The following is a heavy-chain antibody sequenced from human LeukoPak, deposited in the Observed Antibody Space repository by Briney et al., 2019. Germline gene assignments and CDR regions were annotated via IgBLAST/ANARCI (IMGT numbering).Heavy chain of an antibody. V-gene: IGHV5-51*01. D-gene: IGHD3-22*01. CDR3: ASHDSSGYYGMDV. CDR1: GYSFTSYW. CDR2: TYPGDSDT. Sequence: GESLKISCKGSGYSFTSYWIGWVRQMPGKGLEWMGITYPGDSDTRYSPSFQGQVTISADKSISTAYLQWSSLKASDTAMYYCASHDSSGYYGMDVWGQGTTVTVSS. J-gene: IGHJ6*02.